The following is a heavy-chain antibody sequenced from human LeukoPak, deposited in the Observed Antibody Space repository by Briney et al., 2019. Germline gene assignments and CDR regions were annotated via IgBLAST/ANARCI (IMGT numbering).Heavy chain of an antibody. V-gene: IGHV1-46*01. D-gene: IGHD3-3*01. CDR1: GYTFTNYF. J-gene: IGHJ4*02. CDR2: VNPSDGHT. CDR3: ARQVIGVSFDY. Sequence: ASVKVSCKASGYTFTNYFMHWVGQAPGQGLEWMGIVNPSDGHTTYAQSFQGRVTVTRDTSTSTVYMELSSLRSEDTAVYYCARQVIGVSFDYWGPGALVTVSS.